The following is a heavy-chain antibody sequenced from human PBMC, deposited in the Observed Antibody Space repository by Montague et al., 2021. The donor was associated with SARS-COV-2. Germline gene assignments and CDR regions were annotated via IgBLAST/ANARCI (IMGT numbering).Heavy chain of an antibody. Sequence: SLSLSWAASGFTFSDSPMSWFRQAPGKGLDWVSVIHSAGRGTYYADSVQGRFTISRDNLKNTVYLQMNSLRDVDTAVYYCAKVGDILAGYSLINLDAWGQGTLVVVSS. D-gene: IGHD3-9*01. CDR1: GFTFSDSP. V-gene: IGHV3-23*03. CDR3: AKVGDILAGYSLINLDA. CDR2: IHSAGRGT. J-gene: IGHJ5*02.